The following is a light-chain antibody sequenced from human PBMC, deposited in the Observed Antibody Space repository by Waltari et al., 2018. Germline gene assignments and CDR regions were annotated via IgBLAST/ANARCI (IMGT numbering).Light chain of an antibody. CDR3: QQRRDWPLT. CDR2: DTS. Sequence: DILLTQSPAILSLSPGERASLSCRACQSVTNYLAWYQQKPCQAPRLLIYDTSNRATGIPARFSGSGFGTDFTLTISSLEPEDFAVYYCQQRRDWPLTFGGGTKVEIK. CDR1: QSVTNY. J-gene: IGKJ4*01. V-gene: IGKV3-11*01.